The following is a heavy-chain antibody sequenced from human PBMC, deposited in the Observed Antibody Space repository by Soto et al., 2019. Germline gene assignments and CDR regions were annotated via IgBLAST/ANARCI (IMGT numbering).Heavy chain of an antibody. D-gene: IGHD2-15*01. CDR2: IYYSGST. Sequence: SETLSLTCTVSGGSISSGGYYWSWIRQHPGKGLEWIGYIYYSGSTYYNPSLKSRVTISVDTSKNQFSLKLSSVTAADTAVYYCARGRYCSGGSCYYYYGMDVWGQGTTVTVSS. CDR3: ARGRYCSGGSCYYYYGMDV. J-gene: IGHJ6*02. V-gene: IGHV4-31*03. CDR1: GGSISSGGYY.